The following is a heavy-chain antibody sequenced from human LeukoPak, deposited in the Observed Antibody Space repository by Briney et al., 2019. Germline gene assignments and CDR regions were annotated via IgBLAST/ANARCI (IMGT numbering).Heavy chain of an antibody. V-gene: IGHV3-23*01. D-gene: IGHD6-6*01. CDR1: GFTFSSYA. CDR2: ISESGGNT. CDR3: AVSARVERVWHYFNY. Sequence: GGSLRLSCAASGFTFSSYAMNWVRQAPGKGLEWVSGISESGGNTFYADSVKGRFTISRDNSKNTLFLQMNSLRAEDTAVYYCAVSARVERVWHYFNYWGQGTLVTVSS. J-gene: IGHJ4*02.